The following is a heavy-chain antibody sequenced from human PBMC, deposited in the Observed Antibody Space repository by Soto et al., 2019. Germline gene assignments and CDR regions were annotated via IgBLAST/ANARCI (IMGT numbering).Heavy chain of an antibody. V-gene: IGHV3-23*01. CDR2: ISGSGDST. CDR3: AKDLHWFAMDV. D-gene: IGHD3-10*01. J-gene: IGHJ6*02. CDR1: GFTFSTYA. Sequence: LRLSCAASGFTFSTYAMNWVRQAPGKGLEWVSGISGSGDSTYYADSVKGRFTVSRDNSMNTLYLQMNSLRADDTAIYYCAKDLHWFAMDVWGQGTTVTVSS.